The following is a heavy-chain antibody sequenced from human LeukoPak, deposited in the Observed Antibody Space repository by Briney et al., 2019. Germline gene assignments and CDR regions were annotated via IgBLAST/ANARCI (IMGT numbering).Heavy chain of an antibody. CDR1: GFTFSNYA. D-gene: IGHD3-22*01. J-gene: IGHJ2*01. CDR3: ARAPVYYDESRGHLKISNWYLDL. V-gene: IGHV3-23*01. Sequence: GGSLRLSCAASGFTFSNYAMNWVRQAPGKGLEWVSAISGSSGRTYYADSVKGRFTISRDNSKNTLYLQMNSLRAEDTAVFYCARAPVYYDESRGHLKISNWYLDLWGRGTLVTVSS. CDR2: ISGSSGRT.